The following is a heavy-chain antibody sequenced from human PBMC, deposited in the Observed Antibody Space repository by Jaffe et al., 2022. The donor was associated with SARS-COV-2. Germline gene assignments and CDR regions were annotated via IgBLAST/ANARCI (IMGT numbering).Heavy chain of an antibody. CDR1: GFTFSSYG. D-gene: IGHD6-19*01. J-gene: IGHJ4*02. CDR3: ARDERSGWYLGVF. V-gene: IGHV3-33*01. Sequence: QVQLVESGGGVVQPGRSLRLSCAASGFTFSSYGMHWVRQAPGKGLEWVAVIWYDGSNKYYADSVKGRFTISRDNSKNTLYLQMNSLRAEDTAVYYCARDERSGWYLGVFWGQGTLVTVSS. CDR2: IWYDGSNK.